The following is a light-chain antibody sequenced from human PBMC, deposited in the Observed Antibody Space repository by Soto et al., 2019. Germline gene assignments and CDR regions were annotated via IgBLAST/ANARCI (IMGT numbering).Light chain of an antibody. CDR3: QQYYSSPPEPST. V-gene: IGKV3-11*01. CDR2: DAS. Sequence: PGEKATLSCRASQSVSGSLGWYQQKPGQAPRLIIYDASVRATGIPARFSGSGSGTDFTLTISSLEPEDVAVYYCQQYYSSPPEPSTFGQGTKLEI. J-gene: IGKJ2*01. CDR1: QSVSGS.